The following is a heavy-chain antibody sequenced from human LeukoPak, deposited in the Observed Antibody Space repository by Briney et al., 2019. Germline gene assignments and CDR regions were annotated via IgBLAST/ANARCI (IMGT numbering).Heavy chain of an antibody. CDR3: ARGLASGYPPIPFDY. J-gene: IGHJ4*02. CDR2: VIDTGST. Sequence: SETLSLTCVVYGESFSGYYWTWIRQPPGKGLEWIGEVIDTGSTKYNSSLKSRVTISVDTSKNEFSLNLTSVTAADTAIYYCARGLASGYPPIPFDYWGQGTLVTVSS. V-gene: IGHV4-34*12. D-gene: IGHD3-3*01. CDR1: GESFSGYY.